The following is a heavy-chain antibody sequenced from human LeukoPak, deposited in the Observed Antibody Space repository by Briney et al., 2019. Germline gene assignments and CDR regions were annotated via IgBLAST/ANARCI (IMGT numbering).Heavy chain of an antibody. Sequence: PGGSLRLSCAASGFTFSSFWMTWVRQPPGKGLEWVAIIKKDGSEKYCVDSVKGRFTISRDNAKNSLYLQMNSLRAEDTALYYCAKDAYSGSYPFDYWGQGTLVTVSS. CDR3: AKDAYSGSYPFDY. D-gene: IGHD1-26*01. J-gene: IGHJ4*02. V-gene: IGHV3-7*05. CDR2: IKKDGSEK. CDR1: GFTFSSFW.